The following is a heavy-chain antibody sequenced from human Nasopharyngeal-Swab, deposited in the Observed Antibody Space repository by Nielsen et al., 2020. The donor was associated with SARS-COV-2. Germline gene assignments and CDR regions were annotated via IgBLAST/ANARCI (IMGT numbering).Heavy chain of an antibody. D-gene: IGHD3-10*01. CDR3: ARRWGGGSVSYHRLYYYYGMDV. CDR1: GGSIRSYF. CDR2: LYTSGST. J-gene: IGHJ6*02. V-gene: IGHV4-4*07. Sequence: ESLKISCTASGGSIRSYFWSLILQPSGKGLEWLGRLYTSGSTNYHPSLKSRVTISVDTSKNQFSLSVSSVTAADTAVYYCARRWGGGSVSYHRLYYYYGMDVWGQGTTVTVSS.